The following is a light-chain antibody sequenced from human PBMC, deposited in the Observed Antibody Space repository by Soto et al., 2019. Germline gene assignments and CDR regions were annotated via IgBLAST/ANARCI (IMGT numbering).Light chain of an antibody. V-gene: IGKV1-5*03. CDR1: QSISNW. CDR2: KAS. J-gene: IGKJ1*01. CDR3: QQYNSYSRT. Sequence: DIQMTQSPSTLSASVGDRVTITCRASQSISNWLAWYQQKPGKAPNLLIYKASSLESGVPSRFSGSGSGTEFTLTISSLQPDDFATYYCQQYNSYSRTFGQGTKV.